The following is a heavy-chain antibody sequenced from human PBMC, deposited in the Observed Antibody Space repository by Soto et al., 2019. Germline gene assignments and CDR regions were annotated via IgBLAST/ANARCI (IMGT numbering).Heavy chain of an antibody. CDR3: ARDLYDSSRYPPQIDY. D-gene: IGHD3-22*01. V-gene: IGHV1-46*01. CDR1: GYTFTSYY. CDR2: INPSGGST. Sequence: GASVKVSCKASGYTFTSYYMHWVRQAPGQGLEWMGIINPSGGSTSYAQKFQGRVTMTRDTSTSTVYMELSSLRSEDTAVYYCARDLYDSSRYPPQIDYWGQGTLVTVSS. J-gene: IGHJ4*02.